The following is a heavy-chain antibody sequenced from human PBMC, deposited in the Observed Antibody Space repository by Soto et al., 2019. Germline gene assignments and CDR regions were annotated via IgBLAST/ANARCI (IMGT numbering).Heavy chain of an antibody. D-gene: IGHD3-10*02. Sequence: EVQLVESGGGLVQPGGSLRLSCEASRGAFGDYWMHWVRQAPGKGLVWVSRINRDANDIIYADSVKGRFTASRDNAKNMVFLQMNSLRVEDTAVYYCARDVPHNWFDSWPGNPGHRLL. V-gene: IGHV3-74*01. CDR1: RGAFGDYW. J-gene: IGHJ5*01. CDR2: INRDANDI. CDR3: ARDVPHNWFDS.